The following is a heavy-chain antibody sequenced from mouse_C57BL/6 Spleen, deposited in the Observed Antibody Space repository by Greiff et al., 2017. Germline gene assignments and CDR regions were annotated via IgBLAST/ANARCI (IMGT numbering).Heavy chain of an antibody. CDR1: GYTFTSYW. CDR3: AGSLDY. Sequence: QVQLQQPGAELVRPGTSVKLSCKASGYTFTSYWMHWVKQRPGRGLEWIGVIDPSDSYTNYNQKFKGKATLTVDTSSSTAYMQLSSLTSEDSAVYYCAGSLDYWGQGTTLTVSS. J-gene: IGHJ2*01. CDR2: IDPSDSYT. V-gene: IGHV1-59*01.